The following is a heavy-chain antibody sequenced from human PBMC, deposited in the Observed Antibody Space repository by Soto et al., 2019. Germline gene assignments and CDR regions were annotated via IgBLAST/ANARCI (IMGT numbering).Heavy chain of an antibody. CDR3: ARDSITIFGGGMDV. D-gene: IGHD3-3*01. V-gene: IGHV3-21*01. CDR1: DFTFSTYS. CDR2: ISATSNHI. Sequence: NPGGSLRLSCVASDFTFSTYSMNWVRQAPGKGLEWVAYISATSNHIYYADSLKGRFTISRDNAKSSLYLHMNSLRAEDTAVYFCARDSITIFGGGMDVWGQGTTVTVSS. J-gene: IGHJ6*02.